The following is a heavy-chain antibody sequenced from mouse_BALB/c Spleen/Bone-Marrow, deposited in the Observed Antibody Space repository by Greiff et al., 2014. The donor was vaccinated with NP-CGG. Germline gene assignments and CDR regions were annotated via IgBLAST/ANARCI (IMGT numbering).Heavy chain of an antibody. Sequence: EVKLVESGGGLVQPGGSLKLSCAASGFTFSSYGMSWVRQTPDKRLDLVATINSNGGTTYYPDSVKGRFTISRDNAKNTLYLQMSSLKSEDTAMYFCARGLYYVAYGPGFAYWGQGTLVTVSA. CDR2: INSNGGTT. J-gene: IGHJ3*01. D-gene: IGHD2-13*01. V-gene: IGHV5-6-3*01. CDR1: GFTFSSYG. CDR3: ARGLYYVAYGPGFAY.